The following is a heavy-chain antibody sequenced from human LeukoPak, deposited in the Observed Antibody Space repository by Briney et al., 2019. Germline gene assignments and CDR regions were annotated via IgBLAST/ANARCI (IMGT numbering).Heavy chain of an antibody. CDR1: GFTFSDYY. V-gene: IGHV3-11*01. J-gene: IGHJ6*02. D-gene: IGHD3-9*01. CDR2: ISSSGSTI. Sequence: GGSLRLSCAASGFTFSDYYMSWIRQAPGKGLEWFSYISSSGSTIYYADSVKGRFTISRDNAKNSLYLQMNSLRAEDTAVYYCARSYDILTGYSYDYYYYGMDVWGQGTTVTVSS. CDR3: ARSYDILTGYSYDYYYYGMDV.